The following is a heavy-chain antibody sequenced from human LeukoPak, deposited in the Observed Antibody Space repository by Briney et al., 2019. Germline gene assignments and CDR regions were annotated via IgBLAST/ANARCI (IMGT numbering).Heavy chain of an antibody. D-gene: IGHD1-1*01. Sequence: PSETLSLTCTVSNGSINNYYWSWVRQSPGKGLEWIGYIYHSGSTKYNPSLQSRVTISVDMSNNQSSLKLSSVTAADTAIYYCARGGTTTGKGNWLDPWGQGTLVTVSS. CDR2: IYHSGST. J-gene: IGHJ5*02. V-gene: IGHV4-59*01. CDR1: NGSINNYY. CDR3: ARGGTTTGKGNWLDP.